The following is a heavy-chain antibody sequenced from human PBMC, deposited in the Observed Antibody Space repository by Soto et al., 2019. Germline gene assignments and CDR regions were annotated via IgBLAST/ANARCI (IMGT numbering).Heavy chain of an antibody. D-gene: IGHD2-15*01. CDR2: IYYNGYT. CDR3: AREKVVYAFDF. V-gene: IGHV4-59*01. J-gene: IGHJ3*01. Sequence: QAQLQESGPGLVKPSETLSLTCTVSGASISSNYWSWIRQPPGKGLEWIGYIYYNGYTSYNPSFKSRVTISVNTSKNQFSLKLTSVTAADTAVYYCAREKVVYAFDFWGQGTMVTVSS. CDR1: GASISSNY.